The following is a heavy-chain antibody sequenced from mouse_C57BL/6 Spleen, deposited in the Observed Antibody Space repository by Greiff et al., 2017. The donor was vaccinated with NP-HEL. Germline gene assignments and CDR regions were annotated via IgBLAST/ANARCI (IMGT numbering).Heavy chain of an antibody. V-gene: IGHV1-69*01. D-gene: IGHD2-1*01. CDR1: GYTFTSYW. CDR3: ARRNYVGEYAMDY. J-gene: IGHJ4*01. CDR2: IDPSDSYT. Sequence: QVQLQQPGAELVMPGASVKLSCKASGYTFTSYWMHWVKQRPGQGLEWIGEIDPSDSYTNYNQKFKGKSTLTVDKSSSTAYMQLSSLTSEDSAVYYCARRNYVGEYAMDYWGQGTSVTVSS.